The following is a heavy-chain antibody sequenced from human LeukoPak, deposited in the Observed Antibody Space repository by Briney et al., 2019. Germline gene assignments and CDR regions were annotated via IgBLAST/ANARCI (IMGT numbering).Heavy chain of an antibody. CDR3: ARASEYSYGSCFDP. J-gene: IGHJ5*02. CDR2: INPNSGGT. V-gene: IGHV1-2*02. D-gene: IGHD5-18*01. CDR1: GYTLTGYY. Sequence: ASVKVSCKASGYTLTGYYMHWVRQAPGQGLEWMGWINPNSGGTNYAQKFQGRVTMTRDTSISTAYMELSRLRSDDTAVYYCARASEYSYGSCFDPWGQGTLVTVSS.